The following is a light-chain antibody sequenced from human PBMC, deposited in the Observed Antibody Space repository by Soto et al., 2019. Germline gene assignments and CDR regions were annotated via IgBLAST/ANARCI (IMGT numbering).Light chain of an antibody. V-gene: IGKV3-11*01. CDR3: PQRSNCRFS. J-gene: IGKJ3*01. CDR2: DAS. CDR1: QSVSSY. Sequence: EIVLTQSPATLSLSLGERATLSCRASQSVSSYLAWYQQKPGQAPRLLIYDASNRATGIPARFSGSGSGTDFTLSISSLEPDDFAVYYCPQRSNCRFSFSPSIKVDIK.